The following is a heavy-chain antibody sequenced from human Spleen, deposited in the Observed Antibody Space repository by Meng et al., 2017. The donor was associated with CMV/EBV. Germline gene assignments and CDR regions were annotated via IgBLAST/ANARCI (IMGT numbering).Heavy chain of an antibody. J-gene: IGHJ4*02. V-gene: IGHV3-23*01. CDR1: GFTFSSYA. CDR2: ISGSGGST. Sequence: GESLKISCAASGFTFSSYAMSWVRQAPGKGLEWVSAISGSGGSTYYADSVKGRFTISRDNSKNTLYLQMNSLKTEDTAVYKCARGRGLTGVGDYWGQGTLVTVSS. D-gene: IGHD1-26*01. CDR3: ARGRGLTGVGDY.